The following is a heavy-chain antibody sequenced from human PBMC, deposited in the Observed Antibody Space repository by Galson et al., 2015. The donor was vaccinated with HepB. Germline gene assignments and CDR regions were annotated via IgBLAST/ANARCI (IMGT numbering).Heavy chain of an antibody. J-gene: IGHJ4*02. Sequence: VQLQESGPGLVKPSETLSLTCSVSRASISTNSWSWIRQPPGKGLGWIGYICCGGVTNYNSSLKSRVTISQDTSKSQLSLRLKSVTAADTAVYYCARGSDSSWETFDYWGRGALVTVSS. CDR2: ICCGGVT. CDR3: ARGSDSSWETFDY. CDR1: RASISTNS. V-gene: IGHV4-59*01. D-gene: IGHD6-13*01.